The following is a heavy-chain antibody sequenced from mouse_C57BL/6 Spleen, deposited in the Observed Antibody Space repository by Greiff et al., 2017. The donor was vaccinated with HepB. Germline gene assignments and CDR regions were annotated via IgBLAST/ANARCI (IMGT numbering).Heavy chain of an antibody. V-gene: IGHV1-59*01. CDR1: GYTFTSYW. D-gene: IGHD3-2*02. J-gene: IGHJ4*01. CDR2: IDPSDSYT. Sequence: VQLQQPGAELVRPGTSVKLSCKASGYTFTSYWMHWVKQRPGQGLEWIGVIDPSDSYTNYNQKFKGKATLTVDTSSSTAYMQLSSLTSEDSAVYYCATGAAQASMDYWGQGTSVTVSS. CDR3: ATGAAQASMDY.